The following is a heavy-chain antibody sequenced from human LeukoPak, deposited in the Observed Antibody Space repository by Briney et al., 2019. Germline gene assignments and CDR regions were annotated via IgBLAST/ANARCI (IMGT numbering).Heavy chain of an antibody. V-gene: IGHV4-59*01. Sequence: SETLSLTCTVSGGSISSYYWSWIRQPPGKGQECIGYISYSGSTNYNPSLKSRVTISVDTSKNQFSLKLSSVTAADTAVYYCARDRRSYPDYWGQGTLVTVSS. CDR3: ARDRRSYPDY. CDR2: ISYSGST. CDR1: GGSISSYY. D-gene: IGHD1-26*01. J-gene: IGHJ4*02.